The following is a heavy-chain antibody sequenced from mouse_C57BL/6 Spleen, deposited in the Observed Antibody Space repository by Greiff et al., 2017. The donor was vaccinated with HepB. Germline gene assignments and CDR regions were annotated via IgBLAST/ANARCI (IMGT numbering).Heavy chain of an antibody. CDR3: ARNGEDGNYGAWFAY. Sequence: VKLMESGPGLVAPSQSLSITCTVSGFSLTSYAISWVRQPPGKGLEWLGVIWTGGGTNYNSALKSRLSISKDNSKSQVFLKMNSLQTDDTARYYCARNGEDGNYGAWFAYWGQGTLVTVSA. V-gene: IGHV2-9-1*01. CDR1: GFSLTSYA. D-gene: IGHD2-1*01. J-gene: IGHJ3*01. CDR2: IWTGGGT.